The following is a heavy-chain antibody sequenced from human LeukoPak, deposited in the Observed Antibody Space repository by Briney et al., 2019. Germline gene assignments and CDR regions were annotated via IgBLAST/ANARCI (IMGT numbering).Heavy chain of an antibody. D-gene: IGHD3-22*01. V-gene: IGHV3-30*02. Sequence: GGSLRISCATSGFSFRSYGMNWVRQAPGQGLEWVASIRNDGSDKYYADSVRGRFTISRDNSKKSLHLHMNRLRVEDTGVYYCAKDLEAGTSGYSLDYWGQGTLVSVSS. CDR2: IRNDGSDK. CDR3: AKDLEAGTSGYSLDY. CDR1: GFSFRSYG. J-gene: IGHJ4*02.